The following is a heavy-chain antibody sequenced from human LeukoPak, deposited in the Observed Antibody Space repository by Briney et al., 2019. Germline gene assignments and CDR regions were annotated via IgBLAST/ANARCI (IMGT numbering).Heavy chain of an antibody. J-gene: IGHJ4*02. V-gene: IGHV3-33*06. D-gene: IGHD5-12*01. CDR1: GFTFSGYV. Sequence: HPGRSLRLSCAASGFTFSGYVMHWVRQAPGKGLEWVAVIWYDGSNKYYADSVKGRFTISRDNSKSTLYLQMNSLRAEDTAVYYCAKDGYGTVDYWGQGTLVTVSS. CDR3: AKDGYGTVDY. CDR2: IWYDGSNK.